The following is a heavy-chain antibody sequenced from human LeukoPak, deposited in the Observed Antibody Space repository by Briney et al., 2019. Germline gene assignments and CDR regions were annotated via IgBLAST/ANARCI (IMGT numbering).Heavy chain of an antibody. D-gene: IGHD3-10*01. CDR1: GGSLRGHY. CDR2: INHSGST. CDR3: ARESDPITGYFYYYMDV. V-gene: IGHV4-34*01. J-gene: IGHJ6*03. Sequence: SETLSLTCGVYGGSLRGHYWSWIRQPPGKGLEGVGEINHSGSTNYNPSFWGRVTISVDTSKNQFFLKLNSVTAADTAVYYCARESDPITGYFYYYMDVWGRGTTVTVSS.